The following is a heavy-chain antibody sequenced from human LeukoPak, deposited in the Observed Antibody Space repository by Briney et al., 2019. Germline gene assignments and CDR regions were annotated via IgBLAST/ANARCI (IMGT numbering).Heavy chain of an antibody. CDR2: IIPIFGTA. J-gene: IGHJ4*02. Sequence: SVTVSCKASGGTFSSYAISWVRQAPGQGLEWMGGIIPIFGTANYAQKFQGRVTITADESTSTAYMELSSLKSEDTAVYYCARGDDYYGSGSYYNDYWGQGTLVTVSS. V-gene: IGHV1-69*13. CDR1: GGTFSSYA. D-gene: IGHD3-10*01. CDR3: ARGDDYYGSGSYYNDY.